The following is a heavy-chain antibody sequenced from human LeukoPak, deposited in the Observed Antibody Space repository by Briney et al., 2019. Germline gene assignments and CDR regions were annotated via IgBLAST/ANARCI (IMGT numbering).Heavy chain of an antibody. CDR2: INPSGGST. Sequence: GASVKVSCKASGYTFTSYYMHWVRQAPGQGLEWMGIINPSGGSTSYAQKFQGGVTMTRDTSTSTVYMELSSLRSEDTAVYYCARATRDYYYGMDVWGQGTTVTVSS. D-gene: IGHD1-14*01. CDR1: GYTFTSYY. J-gene: IGHJ6*02. V-gene: IGHV1-46*01. CDR3: ARATRDYYYGMDV.